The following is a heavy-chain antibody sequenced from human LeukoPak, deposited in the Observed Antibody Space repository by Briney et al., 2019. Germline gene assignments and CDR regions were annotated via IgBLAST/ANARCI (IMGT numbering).Heavy chain of an antibody. CDR2: ISAYNGNT. Sequence: ASVKVSCKASGYTFTSYGISWVRQAPGQGLEWMGWISAYNGNTNYAQKLQGRVTMTTDTFTSTAYMELRSLRSDDTAVYYCARSLSEVVVNDAFDIWGQGTMVTVSS. V-gene: IGHV1-18*01. D-gene: IGHD2-15*01. CDR3: ARSLSEVVVNDAFDI. CDR1: GYTFTSYG. J-gene: IGHJ3*02.